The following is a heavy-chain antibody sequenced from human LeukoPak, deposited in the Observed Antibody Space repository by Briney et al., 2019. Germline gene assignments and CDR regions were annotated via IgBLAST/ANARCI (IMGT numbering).Heavy chain of an antibody. J-gene: IGHJ4*02. Sequence: GESLKISCKGSGYSFTSYWISWVRQMPGKGLEWMGRIDPSDSYTNYSPSFQGHVTISADKSISTAYLQWSSLKASDTAMYYCARNYDSSGYYYWGGDYWGQGTLVTVSS. V-gene: IGHV5-10-1*01. CDR2: IDPSDSYT. CDR3: ARNYDSSGYYYWGGDY. D-gene: IGHD3-22*01. CDR1: GYSFTSYW.